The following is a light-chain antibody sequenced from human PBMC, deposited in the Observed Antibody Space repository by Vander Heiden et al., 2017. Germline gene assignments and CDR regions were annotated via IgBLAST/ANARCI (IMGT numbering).Light chain of an antibody. CDR2: GAT. J-gene: IGKJ2*01. CDR3: QQDGSSPYT. Sequence: EIVVTQSPATLSLSPGERATLSCRASQSVSSSYVACHQKKPDQAPRLLIYGATSRATGLPGRFSGSASATDITITISILDPEDFAVYYCQQDGSSPYTFGQGTKLEIK. CDR1: QSVSSSY. V-gene: IGKV3-20*01.